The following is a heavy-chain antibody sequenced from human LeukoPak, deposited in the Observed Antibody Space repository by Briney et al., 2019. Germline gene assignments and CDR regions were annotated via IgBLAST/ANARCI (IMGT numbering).Heavy chain of an antibody. J-gene: IGHJ5*02. CDR1: GGSFSGYY. Sequence: SETLSLTCAVYGGSFSGYYWSWIRQPPGKGLEWIGEINHSGSTNYNPSLKSRVTISVDTSKSQFSLKLSSVTAADTAVYYCARVPRYYYDSSGHNWFDPWGQGTLVTVSS. V-gene: IGHV4-34*01. CDR3: ARVPRYYYDSSGHNWFDP. D-gene: IGHD3-22*01. CDR2: INHSGST.